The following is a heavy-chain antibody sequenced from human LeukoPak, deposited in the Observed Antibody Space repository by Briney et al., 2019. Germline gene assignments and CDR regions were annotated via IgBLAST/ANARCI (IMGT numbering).Heavy chain of an antibody. Sequence: PGESLRLSCAASGFTFTTYWMSWVRQFPGKGLQWVANINQDGTEKYYVDSVKGRFTISRDNAKNSLHLQMNSLRVADTAIYYCVKVAKYYYGSETYYFFEQWGQGTPVTASS. CDR2: INQDGTEK. V-gene: IGHV3-7*01. CDR3: VKVAKYYYGSETYYFFEQ. J-gene: IGHJ4*02. CDR1: GFTFTTYW. D-gene: IGHD3-10*01.